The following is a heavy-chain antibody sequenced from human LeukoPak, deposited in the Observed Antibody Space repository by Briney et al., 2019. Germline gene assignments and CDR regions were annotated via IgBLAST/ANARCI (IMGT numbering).Heavy chain of an antibody. J-gene: IGHJ4*02. CDR3: ARHDFWSGYSDY. Sequence: SQTLSLTCTVSGVSISSGDYYWSWIRQPPGKGLEWIGYIYYSGSTYYNPSLKRRVTISVDTSKNQFSLKLSSVTAADTAVYYCARHDFWSGYSDYWGQGTLVTVSS. CDR2: IYYSGST. D-gene: IGHD3-3*01. CDR1: GVSISSGDYY. V-gene: IGHV4-30-4*01.